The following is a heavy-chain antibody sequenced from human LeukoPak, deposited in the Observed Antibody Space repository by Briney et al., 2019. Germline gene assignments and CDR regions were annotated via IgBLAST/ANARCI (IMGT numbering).Heavy chain of an antibody. J-gene: IGHJ2*01. D-gene: IGHD3-10*01. CDR1: GYSISSGYY. CDR3: ASEEPSNYYGSGSFDL. V-gene: IGHV4-38-2*02. Sequence: PSETLSLTCTVSGYSISSGYYWGWIRQPPGKGLEWIGSIYHSGSTYYNPSLKSRVTISVDTSKNQFSLKLSSVTAADTAVYYCASEEPSNYYGSGSFDLWGRGTLVTVSS. CDR2: IYHSGST.